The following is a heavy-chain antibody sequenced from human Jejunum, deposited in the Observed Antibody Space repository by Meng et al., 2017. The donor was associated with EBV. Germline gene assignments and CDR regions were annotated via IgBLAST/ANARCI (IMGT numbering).Heavy chain of an antibody. J-gene: IGHJ1*01. D-gene: IGHD6-19*01. V-gene: IGHV3-23*01. Sequence: EVQLLESGGGLVQPGGSLRLSCAASGFTFRQYAMSWVRQAPGKGLDWVSAVSGSGGSTYYADSVTGRFTVSRDNSKNTLYLQMNSLRAEDTAVYYCAKRSLASGWYYQQWGKGTLVTVCS. CDR3: AKRSLASGWYYQQ. CDR2: VSGSGGST. CDR1: GFTFRQYA.